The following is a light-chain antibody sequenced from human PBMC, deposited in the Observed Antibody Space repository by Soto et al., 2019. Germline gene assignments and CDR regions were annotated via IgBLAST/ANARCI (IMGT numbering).Light chain of an antibody. CDR3: QHYNSNPYT. CDR1: QSISSW. CDR2: KAS. J-gene: IGKJ2*01. V-gene: IGKV1-5*03. Sequence: DIQMTQSPSTLSASVGDRVTITCRAIQSISSWLAWYQQKPGKAPNLLIYKASSLESGVPSRFSGSGSGTEFTLTISSLQPDDFATYYCQHYNSNPYTFGQGTKLEIK.